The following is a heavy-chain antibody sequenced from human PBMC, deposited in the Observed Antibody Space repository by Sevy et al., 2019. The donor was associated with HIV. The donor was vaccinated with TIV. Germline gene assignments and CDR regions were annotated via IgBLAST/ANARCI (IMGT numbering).Heavy chain of an antibody. CDR2: ISYDGSNK. J-gene: IGHJ4*02. V-gene: IGHV3-30-3*01. Sequence: GGSLRLSCAASGFTFSSYAMHWVRQAPVKGLEWVAVISYDGSNKYYADSVKGRFTISRDNSKNTLYLQMNSLRAEDTAVYYCARPRGEGYFDYWGQGTLVTVSS. CDR1: GFTFSSYA. D-gene: IGHD3-10*01. CDR3: ARPRGEGYFDY.